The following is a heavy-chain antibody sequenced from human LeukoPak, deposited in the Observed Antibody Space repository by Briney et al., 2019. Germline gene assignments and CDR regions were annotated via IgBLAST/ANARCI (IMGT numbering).Heavy chain of an antibody. CDR1: GFTFSTYR. Sequence: GGSLRLSCAASGFTFSTYRMHWGRQGQGKGLVWVSRIYGDGSGTSYADSVKGRFTISRDNAKNMLYLQMNSLGAEDTAVYYCTRVTGAYLAYDLAYYYMDVWGKGTTVTVSS. CDR2: IYGDGSGT. CDR3: TRVTGAYLAYDLAYYYMDV. J-gene: IGHJ6*03. V-gene: IGHV3-74*01. D-gene: IGHD5-12*01.